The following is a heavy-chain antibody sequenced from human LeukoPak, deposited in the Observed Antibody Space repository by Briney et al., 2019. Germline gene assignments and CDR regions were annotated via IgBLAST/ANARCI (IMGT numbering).Heavy chain of an antibody. Sequence: GGSLRLSRAASGFTSSSYAMSWVRQAPGKGLEWVSAISGSGCSTYYADSVKGRFTISRDNSKNTLYLQMNSLRAEDTAVYYCAKDGEQAYYDSSGYPNWFDPWGQGTLVTVSS. CDR1: GFTSSSYA. V-gene: IGHV3-23*01. CDR3: AKDGEQAYYDSSGYPNWFDP. D-gene: IGHD3-22*01. J-gene: IGHJ5*02. CDR2: ISGSGCST.